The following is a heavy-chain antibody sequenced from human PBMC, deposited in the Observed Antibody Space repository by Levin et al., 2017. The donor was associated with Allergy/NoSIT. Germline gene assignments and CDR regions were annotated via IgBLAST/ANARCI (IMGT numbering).Heavy chain of an antibody. CDR1: GFTFDDYA. CDR2: ISWNSGSI. J-gene: IGHJ4*02. CDR3: AKSPYGGEGGGADY. Sequence: SCAASGFTFDDYAMHWVRQAPGKGLEWVSGISWNSGSIGYADSVKGRFTISRDNAKNSLYLQMNSLRAEDTALYYCAKSPYGGEGGGADYWGQGTLVTVSS. V-gene: IGHV3-9*01. D-gene: IGHD3-10*01.